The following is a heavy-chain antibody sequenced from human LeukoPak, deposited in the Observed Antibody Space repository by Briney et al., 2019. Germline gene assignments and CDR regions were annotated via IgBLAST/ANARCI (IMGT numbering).Heavy chain of an antibody. CDR2: INHSGST. V-gene: IGHV4-34*01. Sequence: PSETPSLTCAVYGGSFSGYYWSWIRQPPGKGLEWIGEINHSGSTNYNPSLKSRVTISVDTSKNQFSLKLSSVTAADTAVYYCARDYGDYYYYYGMDVWGQGTTVTVSS. D-gene: IGHD4-17*01. CDR3: ARDYGDYYYYYGMDV. J-gene: IGHJ6*02. CDR1: GGSFSGYY.